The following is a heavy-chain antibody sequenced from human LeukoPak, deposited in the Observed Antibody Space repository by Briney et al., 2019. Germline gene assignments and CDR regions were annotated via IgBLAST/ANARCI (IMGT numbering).Heavy chain of an antibody. Sequence: SETLSLTCAVSGGSISSGGYYWSWIRQPPGRGLEWIGYIFHTGNSYYNPSLKSRVAISVDRSKNQFSLKLSSVTAADTAVYYCARSLDSRFDIWGQGTMVIVSS. CDR2: IFHTGNS. D-gene: IGHD3-22*01. J-gene: IGHJ3*02. CDR1: GGSISSGGYY. V-gene: IGHV4-30-2*01. CDR3: ARSLDSRFDI.